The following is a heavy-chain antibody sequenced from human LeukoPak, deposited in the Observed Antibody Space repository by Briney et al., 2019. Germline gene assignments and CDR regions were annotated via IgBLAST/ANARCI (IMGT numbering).Heavy chain of an antibody. CDR2: TSSNSRDI. CDR3: ARDDRDISSYRFDY. CDR1: GFTFNTYS. V-gene: IGHV3-21*01. J-gene: IGHJ4*01. D-gene: IGHD6-6*01. Sequence: PGGSLRLSCAASGFTFNTYSMNWVRQAPGKGLEWVSSTSSNSRDIYYADSVKGRFTISRDNAKNSLHLQMNSLRAEDTAVYYCARDDRDISSYRFDYWGHGILVTVSS.